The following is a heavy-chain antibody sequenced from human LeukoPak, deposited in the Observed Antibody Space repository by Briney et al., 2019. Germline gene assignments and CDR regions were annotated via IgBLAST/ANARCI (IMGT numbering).Heavy chain of an antibody. J-gene: IGHJ6*02. V-gene: IGHV4-39*01. CDR1: GGSLKNTNYY. CDR3: ARRAQLQRRRYGVDV. Sequence: SEPLSLPCSLSGGSLKNTNYYWPWMRQPPAKRLEWFGTIDYSVKTYYNPSLKSAVAISVDTSKNKLSLSLYSVTATDTAVYYCARRAQLQRRRYGVDVWGQGTTVTVSS. D-gene: IGHD2-2*01. CDR2: IDYSVKT.